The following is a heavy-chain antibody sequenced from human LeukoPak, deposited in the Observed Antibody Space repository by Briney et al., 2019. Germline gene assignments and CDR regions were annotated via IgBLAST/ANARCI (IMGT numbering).Heavy chain of an antibody. J-gene: IGHJ3*02. V-gene: IGHV3-30*18. CDR2: ISYDESNK. CDR3: AKDLNDSSGYGLDDAFDI. CDR1: GFTFSSYG. D-gene: IGHD3-22*01. Sequence: GESLRLSCAASGFTFSSYGMHWVRQAPGQGLEWLAVISYDESNKYYADSVKGRSTISRDNSKNTLYLQMNSLRAEDTAVYYCAKDLNDSSGYGLDDAFDIWGQGTMVTVSS.